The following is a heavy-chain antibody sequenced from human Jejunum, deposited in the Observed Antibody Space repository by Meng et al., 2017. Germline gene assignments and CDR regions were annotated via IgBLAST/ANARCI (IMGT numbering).Heavy chain of an antibody. CDR3: VRQGRISYSWDY. J-gene: IGHJ4*02. Sequence: SETLSLTCAVSSDSLSISNWWRWVRQPPGKGLEWIGEISRSGTTYYNPSLKSRVTITGDWSKNQFSLNMHSVTVADTALYYCVRQGRISYSWDYWGQGTLVTVSS. D-gene: IGHD3-10*01. V-gene: IGHV4-4*02. CDR1: SDSLSISNW. CDR2: ISRSGTT.